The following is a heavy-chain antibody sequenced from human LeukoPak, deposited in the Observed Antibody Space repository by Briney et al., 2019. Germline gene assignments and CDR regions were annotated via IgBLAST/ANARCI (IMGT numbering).Heavy chain of an antibody. CDR2: MYYSGST. V-gene: IGHV4-59*01. CDR1: GGAISSYY. D-gene: IGHD2-15*01. J-gene: IGHJ4*02. Sequence: PSETLSLTCTVSGGAISSYYWRWIRQPPGKGLEWIAYMYYSGSTNYNPSPKSRVTITVDTSKTQFSLKLSSVPAADTAVYYCTRLSLQDYFDAWGRETLVTVSS. CDR3: TRLSLQDYFDA.